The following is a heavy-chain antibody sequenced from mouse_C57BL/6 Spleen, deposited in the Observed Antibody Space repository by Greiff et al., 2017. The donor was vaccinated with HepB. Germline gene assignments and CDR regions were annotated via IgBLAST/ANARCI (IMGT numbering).Heavy chain of an antibody. D-gene: IGHD1-1*01. CDR3: AIDLITTVVAHWYFDV. V-gene: IGHV1-74*01. CDR1: GYTFTSYW. Sequence: QVQLQQPGAELVKPGASVKVSCKASGYTFTSYWMHWVKQRPGQGLEWIGRIHPSDSDTNYNQKFKGKATLTVDKSSSTAYMQLRSLTSEDSAVYYCAIDLITTVVAHWYFDVWGIGTTVTVSS. CDR2: IHPSDSDT. J-gene: IGHJ1*03.